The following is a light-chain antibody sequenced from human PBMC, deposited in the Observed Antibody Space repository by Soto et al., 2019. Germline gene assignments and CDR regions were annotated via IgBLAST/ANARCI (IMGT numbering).Light chain of an antibody. J-gene: IGLJ1*01. CDR1: SSNIGNNY. CDR3: GTWDSSVIWV. CDR2: ENN. V-gene: IGLV1-51*02. Sequence: QSALTQPPSVSAAPGQKVTISCSGSSSNIGNNYVSWYQQLPGTAPKLLIYENNKRPSGIPDRFSGSKSGTSATLGITGLQTGDEADYYCGTWDSSVIWVFGTGTKVTAL.